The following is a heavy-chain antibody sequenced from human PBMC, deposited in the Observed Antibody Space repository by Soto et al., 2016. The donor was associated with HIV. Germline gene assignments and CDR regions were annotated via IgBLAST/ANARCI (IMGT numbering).Heavy chain of an antibody. D-gene: IGHD1-26*01. CDR3: TKDLPGRPVGARGRDYFDY. CDR1: GFSFSTYA. V-gene: IGHV3-23*01. CDR2: ISGSGSST. J-gene: IGHJ4*02. Sequence: EVQLLESGGGLVQPGGSLRLSCAASGFSFSTYAMSWVRQAPGEGLEWVASISGSGSSTYYADSVKGRFTISRDNSKNTLYLQMNSLRAEDTAVYYCTKDLPGRPVGARGRDYFDYWGQGTLVTVSS.